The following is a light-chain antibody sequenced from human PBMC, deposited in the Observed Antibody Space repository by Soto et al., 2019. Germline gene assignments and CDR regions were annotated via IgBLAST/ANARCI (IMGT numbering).Light chain of an antibody. Sequence: DIPMTQSPSSLSASVGDRVTITCRASRGINNYLAWYQQKPGQAPKLLIYSASTLQSGVSYRFSADGSGTDFTLTISSLQPEDVATYYCQKYNTAPPSFGPGTKVDLK. J-gene: IGKJ3*01. CDR3: QKYNTAPPS. V-gene: IGKV1-27*01. CDR1: RGINNY. CDR2: SAS.